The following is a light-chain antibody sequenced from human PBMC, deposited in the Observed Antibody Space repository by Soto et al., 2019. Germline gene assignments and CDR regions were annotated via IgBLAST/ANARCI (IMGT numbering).Light chain of an antibody. CDR1: SSNIGSNT. J-gene: IGLJ2*01. CDR2: SNN. Sequence: QPVLTQPPSASGTPGQRVTISCSGSSSNIGSNTVNWYQQLPGTAPKLLIYSNNQRPSGVPDRSSGSKSGTSASLAISGLQSEDEADYYCAAWDDSLNGFVVFGGGTQLTVL. V-gene: IGLV1-44*01. CDR3: AAWDDSLNGFVV.